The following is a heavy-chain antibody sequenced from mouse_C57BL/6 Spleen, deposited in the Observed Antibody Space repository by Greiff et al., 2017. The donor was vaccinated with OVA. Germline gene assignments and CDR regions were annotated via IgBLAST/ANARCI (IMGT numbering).Heavy chain of an antibody. CDR1: GYTFTSYW. V-gene: IGHV1-52*01. CDR2: IDPSDSET. Sequence: QVQLQQSGAELVRPGSSVKLSCEASGYTFTSYWMHWVKQRPIQGLEWIGNIDPSDSETHYNQKFKDKATLTVDKSSSTAYMQLSSLTSEDSAVYYCARIDDYDVDFDYWGQGTTLTVSS. CDR3: ARIDDYDVDFDY. D-gene: IGHD2-4*01. J-gene: IGHJ2*01.